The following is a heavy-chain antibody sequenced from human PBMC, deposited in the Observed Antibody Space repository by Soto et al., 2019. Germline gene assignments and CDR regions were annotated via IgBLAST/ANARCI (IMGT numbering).Heavy chain of an antibody. CDR3: TQRRYARPGFAAFDL. D-gene: IGHD2-2*01. J-gene: IGHJ3*01. Sequence: GGSLRLSCAASGFTFEAYSLHWVRQLPGKGLEWVAGISGDSGSSGYADSVRGRFTVSRDNAKNSLFLQMSSLSPEHTALYYCTQRRYARPGFAAFDLWGQGTMVTVSS. CDR1: GFTFEAYS. V-gene: IGHV3-9*01. CDR2: ISGDSGSS.